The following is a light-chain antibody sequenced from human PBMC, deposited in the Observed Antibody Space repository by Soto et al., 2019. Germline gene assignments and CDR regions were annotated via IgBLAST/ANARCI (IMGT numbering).Light chain of an antibody. CDR3: QQYNNWPWT. J-gene: IGKJ1*01. CDR1: QSVSSSY. V-gene: IGKV3-15*01. Sequence: EIVLTHSPGTLSLSQGEIATLSCRASQSVSSSYLAWYQQKPGQTPRLLIYDTSIRATGIPARFSGSGSGTEFTLTINSLQSEDFALYYCQQYNNWPWTLGQGTKVDNK. CDR2: DTS.